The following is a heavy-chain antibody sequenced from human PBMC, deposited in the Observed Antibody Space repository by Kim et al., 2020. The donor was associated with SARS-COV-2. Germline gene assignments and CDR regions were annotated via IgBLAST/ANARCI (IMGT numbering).Heavy chain of an antibody. Sequence: KFQGRVTITEDKSTSTAYMELSSLRSEDTAVYYCARASFFYDSSGYHFDYWGQGTLVTVSS. D-gene: IGHD3-22*01. CDR3: ARASFFYDSSGYHFDY. J-gene: IGHJ4*02. V-gene: IGHV1-69*04.